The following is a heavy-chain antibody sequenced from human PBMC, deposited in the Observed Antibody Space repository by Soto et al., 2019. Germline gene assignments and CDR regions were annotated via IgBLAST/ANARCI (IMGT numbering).Heavy chain of an antibody. D-gene: IGHD3-3*01. CDR1: GYPVTAYY. Sequence: QLHLVQSGAVVKKPGASVTVSCSASGYPVTAYYMHWVRQAPGRGLEWMGGINPATGAAKYTQTVQGRVTMTRDTSTSTVFMELGGVTSEDTAVFYCARGGGVGVAGSAAFDMWGQGTLVTVSS. CDR2: INPATGAA. CDR3: ARGGGVGVAGSAAFDM. V-gene: IGHV1-2*02. J-gene: IGHJ3*02.